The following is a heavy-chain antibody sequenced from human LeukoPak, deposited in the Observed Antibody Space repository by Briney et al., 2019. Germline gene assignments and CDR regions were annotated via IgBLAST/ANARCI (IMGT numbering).Heavy chain of an antibody. D-gene: IGHD6-6*01. Sequence: PGGSLRLSCAASGFTFSSYEMNWVRQAPGKGLEWVSAISGSGGSTYYADSVKGRFTISRDNSKNTLYLQMNSLRAEDTAVYYCAKEGASIAARYNWFDPWGQGTLVTVSS. V-gene: IGHV3-23*01. CDR2: ISGSGGST. CDR3: AKEGASIAARYNWFDP. CDR1: GFTFSSYE. J-gene: IGHJ5*02.